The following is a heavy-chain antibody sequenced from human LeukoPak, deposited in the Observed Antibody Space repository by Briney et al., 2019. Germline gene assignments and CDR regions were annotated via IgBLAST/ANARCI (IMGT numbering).Heavy chain of an antibody. CDR1: GFTFRTDW. CDR2: IKDDGSEI. Sequence: PGGSLRLSCVASGFTFRTDWMSWVRQAPGKGPEWVASIKDDGSEIYYVDSVRGRFTISRDNAKNSLYLQMNSLRAGDTAVYYCAREWNWGQGSLVTVSS. CDR3: AREWN. V-gene: IGHV3-7*01. J-gene: IGHJ4*02.